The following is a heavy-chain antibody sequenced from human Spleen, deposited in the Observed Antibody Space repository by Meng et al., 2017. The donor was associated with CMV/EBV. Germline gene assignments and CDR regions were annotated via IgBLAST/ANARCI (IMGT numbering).Heavy chain of an antibody. J-gene: IGHJ4*02. D-gene: IGHD3/OR15-3a*01. CDR3: ARGPHGHLDH. V-gene: IGHV1-8*01. CDR1: GYTFPSYD. CDR2: MSPNSGNT. Sequence: SCKASGYTFPSYDITWVRQATGQGLEWMGWMSPNSGNTAYGQKFQGRVTMARNTSITTAYMELSSLRSEDTAVYYCARGPHGHLDHWGQGTLVTVSS.